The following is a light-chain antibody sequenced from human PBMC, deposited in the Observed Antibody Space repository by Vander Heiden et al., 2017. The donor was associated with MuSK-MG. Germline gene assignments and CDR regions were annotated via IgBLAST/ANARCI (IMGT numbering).Light chain of an antibody. J-gene: IGLJ2*01. CDR2: INN. CDR1: SSNIGSNY. V-gene: IGLV1-47*02. Sequence: QSVLTQPPSASGTPGQRVTISCSGSSSNIGSNYVYWYQQLPGTAPKLLIFINNQRPSGVPDRFSCSKSGTSASLAISGLRSEDEAEYYCSAWADSLSGFVVFGGGTKLTVL. CDR3: SAWADSLSGFVV.